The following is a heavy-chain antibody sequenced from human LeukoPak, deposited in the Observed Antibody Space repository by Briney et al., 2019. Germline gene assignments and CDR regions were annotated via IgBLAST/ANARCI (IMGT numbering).Heavy chain of an antibody. D-gene: IGHD1-7*01. CDR3: ARSSWYNWNYGLDY. CDR2: INHSGST. J-gene: IGHJ4*02. CDR1: GGSFSGYY. V-gene: IGHV4-34*01. Sequence: SETLSLTCAVYGGSFSGYYWSWIRQPPGKGLEWIGEINHSGSTNYNPSLKSRVTISVDTSKNQFSLKLSSVTAADTAVYYCARSSWYNWNYGLDYWGQGTLVTVSS.